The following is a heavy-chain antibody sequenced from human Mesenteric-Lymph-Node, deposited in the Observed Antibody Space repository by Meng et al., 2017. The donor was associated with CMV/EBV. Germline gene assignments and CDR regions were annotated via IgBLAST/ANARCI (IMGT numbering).Heavy chain of an antibody. CDR1: GFTFSTYA. CDR2: ISSSGENT. Sequence: GGSLRLSCAASGFTFSTYAMSWVRQAPGKGLQWVSSISSSGENTFFADSVKGRFTISRDNSKNTLYLEMSSLRAEDTALYYCAKDRRLGDPYGISDCWGQGTLVTVSS. J-gene: IGHJ4*02. D-gene: IGHD3-16*01. V-gene: IGHV3-23*01. CDR3: AKDRRLGDPYGISDC.